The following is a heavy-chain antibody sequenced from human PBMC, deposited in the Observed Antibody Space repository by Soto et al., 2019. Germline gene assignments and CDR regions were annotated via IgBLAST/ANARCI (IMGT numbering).Heavy chain of an antibody. D-gene: IGHD3-3*01. V-gene: IGHV4-61*08. CDR1: GGSMSSGDYY. Sequence: XETLSLTCTVSGGSMSSGDYYWSWIRQPPGKGLEWIGYIYYSGSTNYNPSLKSRVTISVDTSKNQFSLKLSSVTAADTAVYYCARDRIDFWSGYSAYGMDVWGQGTTVTVSS. J-gene: IGHJ6*02. CDR3: ARDRIDFWSGYSAYGMDV. CDR2: IYYSGST.